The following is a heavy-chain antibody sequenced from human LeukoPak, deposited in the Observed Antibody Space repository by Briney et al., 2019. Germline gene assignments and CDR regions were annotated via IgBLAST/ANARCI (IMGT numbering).Heavy chain of an antibody. J-gene: IGHJ4*02. V-gene: IGHV1-2*02. D-gene: IGHD3-3*01. CDR1: GYTFTSYG. Sequence: ASVKVSCKASGYTFTSYGISWVRQAPGQGLEWMGWINHNSGGTKYAEKFQGRVTVTRDTSTSTAYMELRSLRSDDTAVYYCARVFGQYYFDYWGQGTLVTVSS. CDR2: INHNSGGT. CDR3: ARVFGQYYFDY.